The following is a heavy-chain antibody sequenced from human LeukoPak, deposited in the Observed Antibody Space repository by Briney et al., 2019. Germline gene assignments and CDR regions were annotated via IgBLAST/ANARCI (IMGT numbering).Heavy chain of an antibody. D-gene: IGHD5-18*01. Sequence: SETLSLTCAVYGGSFSGYYWSWIRQPPGKGLEWIGEINHSGSTNYNPSLKSRVTISVDTSKNQFSLKLSSVTAADTAVYFCARPSAGGYSYGYSAFDIWGQGTMVTVSS. J-gene: IGHJ3*02. CDR2: INHSGST. V-gene: IGHV4-34*01. CDR1: GGSFSGYY. CDR3: ARPSAGGYSYGYSAFDI.